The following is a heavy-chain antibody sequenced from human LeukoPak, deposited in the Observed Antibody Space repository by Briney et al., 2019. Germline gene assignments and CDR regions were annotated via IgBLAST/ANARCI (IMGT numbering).Heavy chain of an antibody. CDR1: DGSISSYY. D-gene: IGHD5-18*01. Sequence: ASETLSLTCTVSDGSISSYYWSWIRQPPGKGLEWIGYVFYSGSTNSNPSLKSRVTFSVDTSKNQLSLKLRSVTAADTALYYCARHYGGYSYGIFDYWGQGTLVTVSS. CDR2: VFYSGST. CDR3: ARHYGGYSYGIFDY. J-gene: IGHJ4*02. V-gene: IGHV4-59*08.